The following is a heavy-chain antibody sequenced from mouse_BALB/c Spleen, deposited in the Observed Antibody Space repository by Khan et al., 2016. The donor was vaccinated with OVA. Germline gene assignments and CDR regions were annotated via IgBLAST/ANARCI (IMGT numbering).Heavy chain of an antibody. CDR1: GYSITSGYG. V-gene: IGHV3-2*02. J-gene: IGHJ2*01. D-gene: IGHD1-2*01. CDR3: ARTARIKY. Sequence: EVKLEESGPGLVKPSQSLSLTCTVTGYSITSGYGWNWIRQFPGNKLEWMGYISYSGALTTTHLSKSRISITRDTSKNQFFLQLNSVTTEDTATYYCARTARIKYWGQGTTLTVSS. CDR2: ISYSGAL.